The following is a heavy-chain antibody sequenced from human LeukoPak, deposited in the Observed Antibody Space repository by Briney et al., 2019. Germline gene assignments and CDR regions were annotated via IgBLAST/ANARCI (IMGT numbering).Heavy chain of an antibody. CDR1: GFTFSSYA. CDR3: ARVRAVVPAVPDYYYYYGMDV. D-gene: IGHD2-2*01. V-gene: IGHV3-30*04. Sequence: GGSLRLSCAASGFTFSSYAMHWVRQAPGKGLEWVAVISYDGSNKYYADSVKGRFTISRDNSKNTLYLQMNSLRAEDRAVYYCARVRAVVPAVPDYYYYYGMDVWGQGTTVTVSS. CDR2: ISYDGSNK. J-gene: IGHJ6*02.